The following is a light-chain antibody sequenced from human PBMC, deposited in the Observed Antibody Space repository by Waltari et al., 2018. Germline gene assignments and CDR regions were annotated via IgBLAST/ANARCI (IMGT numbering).Light chain of an antibody. J-gene: IGLJ2*01. Sequence: SFELTQPPSVSLSPGETASSNCSGDKWGDKYVSGYQHKPGQSPVLLIYQDNMRPSGSPERCSGSNSGNTATLSISGTQAMDEADYYCQAWHTTTFVLFGGGTKLTVL. CDR2: QDN. CDR1: KWGDKY. CDR3: QAWHTTTFVL. V-gene: IGLV3-1*01.